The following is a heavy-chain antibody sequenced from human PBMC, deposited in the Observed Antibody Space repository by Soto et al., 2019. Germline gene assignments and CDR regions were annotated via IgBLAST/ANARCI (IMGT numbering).Heavy chain of an antibody. V-gene: IGHV4-59*01. CDR2: IYYSGST. Sequence: SETLSLTCTVSGGSISSYYWSWIRQPPGKGLEWIGYIYYSGSTNYNPSLKSRVTISVDTSKNQFSLKLSSVTAADTAVYYCARTVSPLTYYDFWSGYYTLLFDYWGQGTLVTVSS. CDR3: ARTVSPLTYYDFWSGYYTLLFDY. D-gene: IGHD3-3*01. J-gene: IGHJ4*02. CDR1: GGSISSYY.